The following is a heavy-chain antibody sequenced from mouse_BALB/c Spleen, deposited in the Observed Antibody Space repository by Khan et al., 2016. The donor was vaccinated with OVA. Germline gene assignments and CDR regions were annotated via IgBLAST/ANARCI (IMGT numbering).Heavy chain of an antibody. CDR2: INTYTGES. J-gene: IGHJ1*01. V-gene: IGHV9-3-1*01. D-gene: IGHD6-1*01. CDR3: ARSASYWFFDV. Sequence: QIQLVQSGPEPKKPGETVKISCKASGYTFTNYGMNWVKQAPGKGLKWMGWINTYTGESTYADDFKGRFAFSLETSANTAYLQINNLKNEDTATYFCARSASYWFFDVWGAGTTVTVSS. CDR1: GYTFTNYG.